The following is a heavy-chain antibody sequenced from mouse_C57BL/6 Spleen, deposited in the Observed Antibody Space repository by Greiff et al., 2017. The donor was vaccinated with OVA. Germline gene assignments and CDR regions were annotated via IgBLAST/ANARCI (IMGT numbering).Heavy chain of an antibody. J-gene: IGHJ3*01. Sequence: QVQLQQSGPELVKPGASVKISCKASGYAFSSSWMNWVKQRPGQGLEWIGRIYPGDGDTNYNGKFKGKATLTADKSSSTAYMQLSSLTSEDSAVYFCARGTAQATWFAYWGQGTLVTVSA. CDR3: ARGTAQATWFAY. CDR2: IYPGDGDT. V-gene: IGHV1-82*01. CDR1: GYAFSSSW. D-gene: IGHD3-2*02.